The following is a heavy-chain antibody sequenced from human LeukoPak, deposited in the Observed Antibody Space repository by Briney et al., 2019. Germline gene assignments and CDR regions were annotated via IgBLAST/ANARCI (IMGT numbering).Heavy chain of an antibody. D-gene: IGHD6-13*01. CDR3: ARLGGIGPIYSSSWSSPFDY. V-gene: IGHV4-4*07. CDR2: IYTSGST. CDR1: GGSISSYY. Sequence: NSSETLSLTCTASGGSISSYYWSWIRQPAGKGLEWIGRIYTSGSTNYNPSLKSRVTMSVDTSKNQFSLKLSSVTAADTAVYYCARLGGIGPIYSSSWSSPFDYWGQGTLVTVSS. J-gene: IGHJ4*02.